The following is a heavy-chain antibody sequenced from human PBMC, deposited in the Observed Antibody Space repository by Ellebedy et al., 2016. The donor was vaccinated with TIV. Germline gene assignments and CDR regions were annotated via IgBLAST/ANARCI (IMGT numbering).Heavy chain of an antibody. CDR1: GSTFSSYA. Sequence: AASVKVSCKASGSTFSSYAFSWVRQAPGQGPEWMGRIIPILGIANYAQKFQGRVTITADKSTSTAYMELSSLRSTDTAVYYCAAGNDGGWFDPWGQGTLVTVSS. D-gene: IGHD1-1*01. CDR3: AAGNDGGWFDP. V-gene: IGHV1-69*04. J-gene: IGHJ5*02. CDR2: IIPILGIA.